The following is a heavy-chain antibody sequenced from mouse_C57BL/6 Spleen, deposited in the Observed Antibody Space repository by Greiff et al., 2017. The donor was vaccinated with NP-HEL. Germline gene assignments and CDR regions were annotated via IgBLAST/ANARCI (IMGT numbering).Heavy chain of an antibody. CDR2: IDPETGGT. J-gene: IGHJ3*01. Sequence: VKQTPVHGLEWIGAIDPETGGTAYNQKCKGKAILTADKSSSTAYMELRSLTSEDSAVYYCTRKGDWVGFAYWGQGTLVTVSA. D-gene: IGHD4-1*01. CDR3: TRKGDWVGFAY. V-gene: IGHV1-15*01.